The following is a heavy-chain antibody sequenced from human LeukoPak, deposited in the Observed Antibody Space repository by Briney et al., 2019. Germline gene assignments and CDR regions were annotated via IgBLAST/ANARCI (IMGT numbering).Heavy chain of an antibody. J-gene: IGHJ3*02. D-gene: IGHD6-13*01. Sequence: GESLKISCQASGYIFTNYWIGWVRQMPGKGLEYMGIIFPGDSDTRYSPSFQGQVTISADKSISTAYLQWSSLKASDTAMYYCARHYIAAAGFGAFDIWGQGTMVTVSS. CDR3: ARHYIAAAGFGAFDI. CDR1: GYIFTNYW. CDR2: IFPGDSDT. V-gene: IGHV5-51*01.